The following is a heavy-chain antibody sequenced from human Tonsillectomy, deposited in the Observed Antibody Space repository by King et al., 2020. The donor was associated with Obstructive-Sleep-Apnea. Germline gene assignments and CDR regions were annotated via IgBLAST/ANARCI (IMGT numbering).Heavy chain of an antibody. J-gene: IGHJ6*02. V-gene: IGHV6-1*01. D-gene: IGHD3-10*01. CDR3: AREVVTMVRGVIITEYYYYGMDV. CDR1: GDSVSSNSAA. Sequence: QVQLQQSGPGLVKPSQTLSLTCAISGDSVSSNSAAWNWIRQSPSRGLEWLGRTYYRSKWYNYYAVSVKSRITINPDTSKNQFSLQLNSVTPEDTAVYYCAREVVTMVRGVIITEYYYYGMDVWGQGTTVTVSS. CDR2: TYYRSKWYN.